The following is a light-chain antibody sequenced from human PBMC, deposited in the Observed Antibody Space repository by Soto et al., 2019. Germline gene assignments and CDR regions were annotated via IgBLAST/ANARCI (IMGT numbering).Light chain of an antibody. CDR3: QRYNAFSQT. J-gene: IGKJ1*01. CDR1: QSINSW. CDR2: DAS. V-gene: IGKV1-5*01. Sequence: DIQLTQSPSTLSASVGDRVTITGRASQSINSWVAWSQQNPGKAPKVLISDASTLESGVPSRFSGSGSGTEFTLTIASLQPDDVATYSCQRYNAFSQTFGQGNNVDIK.